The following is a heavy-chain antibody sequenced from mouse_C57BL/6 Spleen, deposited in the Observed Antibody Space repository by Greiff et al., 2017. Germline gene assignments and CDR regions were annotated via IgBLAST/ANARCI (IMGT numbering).Heavy chain of an antibody. V-gene: IGHV1-64*01. CDR3: ARRGTYYFDY. Sequence: VQLQQPGAELVKPGASVKLSCKASGYTFTSYWMHWVKQRPGQGLEWIGMIHPNSGSTNYNAKFKSKATLTVDKTSSTAYLQLSSLTSEDSAVYYCARRGTYYFDYWGQGTTLTVSS. J-gene: IGHJ2*01. CDR1: GYTFTSYW. CDR2: IHPNSGST.